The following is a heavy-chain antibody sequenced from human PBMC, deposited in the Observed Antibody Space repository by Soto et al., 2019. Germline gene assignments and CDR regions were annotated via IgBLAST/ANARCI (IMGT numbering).Heavy chain of an antibody. CDR2: MDEDGGTT. V-gene: IGHV3-74*02. CDR1: GFTFSSYW. Sequence: EVQLVESGGGLVRPGGSLRLSCAASGFTFSSYWMHWVRQVPGKGLVWVSRMDEDGGTTDYADSVKGRFTISRDNAKNTLYLQMTSLRVEATAVYYCASDLSGRADVWGQGTTVTVSS. J-gene: IGHJ6*02. D-gene: IGHD3-10*01. CDR3: ASDLSGRADV.